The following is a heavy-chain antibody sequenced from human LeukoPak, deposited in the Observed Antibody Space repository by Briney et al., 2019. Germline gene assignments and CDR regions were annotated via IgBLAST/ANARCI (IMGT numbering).Heavy chain of an antibody. J-gene: IGHJ4*02. CDR1: GSTFSNYW. CDR3: ATSRFYLES. Sequence: GGSLRLSCAASGSTFSNYWMSWVRQAPGKGLEWVAKIKPDGSEIYHVDSVQGRFTISRDNAKNSLYLQMNSLRAEDTAVYYCATSRFYLESWGQGTLVTVSS. V-gene: IGHV3-7*01. CDR2: IKPDGSEI.